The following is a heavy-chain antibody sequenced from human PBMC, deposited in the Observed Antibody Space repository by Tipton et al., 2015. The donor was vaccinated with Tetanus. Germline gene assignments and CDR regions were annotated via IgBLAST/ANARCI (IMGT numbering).Heavy chain of an antibody. CDR2: ISRDGSKQ. CDR1: GFSFSSYS. CDR3: ASLIQYCGGHSCFSLGYEF. V-gene: IGHV3-30-3*01. Sequence: SLRLSCAASGFSFSSYSMHWVRQAPGKGLEWLTVISRDGSKQYYANSVKGRFTISRENSKNTLYLQMNNLRAEDRAFYYCASLIQYCGGHSCFSLGYEFWGQGPMVPASS. J-gene: IGHJ3*01. D-gene: IGHD2-21*01.